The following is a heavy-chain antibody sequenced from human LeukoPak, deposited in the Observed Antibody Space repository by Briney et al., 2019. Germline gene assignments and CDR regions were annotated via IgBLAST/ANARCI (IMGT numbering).Heavy chain of an antibody. CDR3: ARALLGYCSGGSCYSGGGFDP. CDR1: GFTFSSYD. Sequence: GGPLRLSCPASGFTFSSYDMHWVRQATGKGLGWVSAIGTAGDTYYPGSVKGRFTISRENAKNSLYLQMNSLRAGDTAVYYCARALLGYCSGGSCYSGGGFDPWGQGTLVTVSS. J-gene: IGHJ5*02. D-gene: IGHD2-15*01. CDR2: IGTAGDT. V-gene: IGHV3-13*01.